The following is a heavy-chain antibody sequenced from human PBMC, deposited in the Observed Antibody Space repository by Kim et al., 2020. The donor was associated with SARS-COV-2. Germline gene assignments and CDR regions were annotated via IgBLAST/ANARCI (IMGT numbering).Heavy chain of an antibody. V-gene: IGHV3-11*04. Sequence: ADSVKGRFTISRDNAKNALYRQMNGLRAEDTAVYYCARGSSSWYVYWFDPWGQGTLVTVSS. D-gene: IGHD6-13*01. J-gene: IGHJ5*02. CDR3: ARGSSSWYVYWFDP.